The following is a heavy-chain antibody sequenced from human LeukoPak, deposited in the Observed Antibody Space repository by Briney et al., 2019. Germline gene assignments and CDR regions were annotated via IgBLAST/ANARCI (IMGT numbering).Heavy chain of an antibody. CDR1: GYTFTSYD. Sequence: GASVTVSCKASGYTFTSYDINWVRQATGQGLEWMGWMNPNSGNTGYAQKFQGRVTMTRNTSISTAYMELSSLRSEDTAVYYCAKDPYWMHSSGWYYFDYWGQGTLVTVSS. CDR2: MNPNSGNT. V-gene: IGHV1-8*01. D-gene: IGHD6-19*01. CDR3: AKDPYWMHSSGWYYFDY. J-gene: IGHJ4*02.